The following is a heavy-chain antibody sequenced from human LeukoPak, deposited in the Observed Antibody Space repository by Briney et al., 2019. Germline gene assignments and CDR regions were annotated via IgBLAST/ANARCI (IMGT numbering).Heavy chain of an antibody. CDR2: IYYSGST. V-gene: IGHV4-30-4*01. J-gene: IGHJ4*02. CDR1: GVSISSGDYY. CDR3: ARDSIDTAMVDY. D-gene: IGHD5-18*01. Sequence: SETLSLTCTVSGVSISSGDYYWSWIRQPPGKGLEWIGYIYYSGSTNYNPSLKSRVTISVDTSKNQFSLKLSSVTAADTAVYYCARDSIDTAMVDYWGQGTLVTVSS.